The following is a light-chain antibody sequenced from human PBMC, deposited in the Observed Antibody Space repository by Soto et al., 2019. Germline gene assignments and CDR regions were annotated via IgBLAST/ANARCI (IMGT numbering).Light chain of an antibody. J-gene: IGKJ3*01. V-gene: IGKV1-39*01. CDR3: QQTYIASFT. CDR1: LSIDKY. Sequence: DIQMTQSPSSLSASVGDRVTITCRASLSIDKYISWYQHKAGKAPELLIYTASTLQSGVPSRFSGSGFGTDFTLTISSLRPEDFATYYCQQTYIASFTFGPGTKVDI. CDR2: TAS.